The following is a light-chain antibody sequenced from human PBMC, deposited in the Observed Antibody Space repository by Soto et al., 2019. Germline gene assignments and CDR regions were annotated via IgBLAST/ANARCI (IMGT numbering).Light chain of an antibody. CDR1: QSVSDN. J-gene: IGKJ2*01. Sequence: EIVLTQSPATLSVSPGERATLSCRASQSVSDNLAWYQQKRGQAPRLLIHGASTRATGIPARFSGSGSGTEFTLIISSLQSEDFAVYYCHQYDNWPPGYTFGQGTKLEI. CDR3: HQYDNWPPGYT. V-gene: IGKV3-15*01. CDR2: GAS.